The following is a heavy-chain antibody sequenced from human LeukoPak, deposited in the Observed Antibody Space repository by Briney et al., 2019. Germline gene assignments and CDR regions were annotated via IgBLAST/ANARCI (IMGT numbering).Heavy chain of an antibody. Sequence: SETLSLTCTVSGGSISRSSYCWAWIRQPPGKGLEWIGSIYYSGSTYYNPSLKSRDTISVDTSKKQFSLKLSSATAADTAVYYCARQDIVSRYFDYWGQGTLVTVSS. CDR1: GGSISRSSYC. D-gene: IGHD5-12*01. CDR2: IYYSGST. J-gene: IGHJ4*02. V-gene: IGHV4-39*01. CDR3: ARQDIVSRYFDY.